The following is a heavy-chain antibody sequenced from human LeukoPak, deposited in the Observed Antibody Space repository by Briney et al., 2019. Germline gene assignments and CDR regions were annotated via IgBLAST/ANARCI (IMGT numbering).Heavy chain of an antibody. CDR2: ISTYNGNT. V-gene: IGHV1-18*01. Sequence: ASVNVSCKPSGYTFTSYGISAVRQAPGQGLEWMGWISTYNGNTNYAQKLQGRVTMTTDTSTSTAYIELRSLRSDDTAVYYCARVGGNPANFYYYMDVWGKGTTVTVSS. CDR1: GYTFTSYG. CDR3: ARVGGNPANFYYYMDV. J-gene: IGHJ6*03. D-gene: IGHD3-10*01.